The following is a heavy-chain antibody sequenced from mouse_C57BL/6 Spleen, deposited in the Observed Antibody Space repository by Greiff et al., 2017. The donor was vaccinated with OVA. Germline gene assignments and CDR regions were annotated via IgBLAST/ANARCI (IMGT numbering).Heavy chain of an antibody. CDR1: GYTFTDYN. CDR3: ATRSPDVGYFDV. Sequence: VQLQQSGPELVKPGASVKIPCKASGYTFTDYNMDWVKQSHGKSLEWIGDINPNNGGTIYNQKFKGKATLTVDKSSSTAYMELRSLTSEDTAVYYCATRSPDVGYFDVWGTGTTVTVSS. CDR2: INPNNGGT. J-gene: IGHJ1*03. V-gene: IGHV1-18*01.